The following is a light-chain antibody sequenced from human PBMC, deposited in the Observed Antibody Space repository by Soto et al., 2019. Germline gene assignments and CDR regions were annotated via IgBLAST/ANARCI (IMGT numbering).Light chain of an antibody. CDR2: DAS. V-gene: IGKV1-33*01. CDR3: QHYDTLPPT. CDR1: QDISHN. Sequence: DIQMTQSPSSLSASVGDRVTITCQASQDISHNLNWFRQKPGKAPNLLIFDASKLETGVPSRFTGSGSGTHFSLTITSLQPEDIATYYCQHYDTLPPTFGGGTKVEIK. J-gene: IGKJ4*01.